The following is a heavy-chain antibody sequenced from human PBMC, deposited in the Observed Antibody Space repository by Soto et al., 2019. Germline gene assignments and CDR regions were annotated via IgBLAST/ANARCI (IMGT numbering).Heavy chain of an antibody. D-gene: IGHD1-1*01. CDR1: GGSISSGGYY. CDR3: ARGQLELTDY. V-gene: IGHV4-31*03. Sequence: PSETLSLTCTVSGGSISSGGYYWSWIRQHPGKGLEWIGYIYYSGSTYYNPSLKSRVTISVDTSKNQFSLKLSSVTAADTAVYYCARGQLELTDYWGQGTLVTVSS. J-gene: IGHJ4*02. CDR2: IYYSGST.